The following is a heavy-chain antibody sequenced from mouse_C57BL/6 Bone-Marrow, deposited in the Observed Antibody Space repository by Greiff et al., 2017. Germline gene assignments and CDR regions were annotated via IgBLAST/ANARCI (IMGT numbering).Heavy chain of an antibody. V-gene: IGHV8-8*01. CDR1: GFSLSTFGMG. Sequence: QVTLKECGPGILQPSQTLSLTCSFSGFSLSTFGMGVGWIRPPSGKGLEWLAHIWWDDDKYYNPALKSRLTISKDTSKNQVFLKIANVDTADTATYYCARVGSSFSYWYFDVWGTGTTVTVSS. J-gene: IGHJ1*03. CDR3: ARVGSSFSYWYFDV. CDR2: IWWDDDK. D-gene: IGHD1-1*01.